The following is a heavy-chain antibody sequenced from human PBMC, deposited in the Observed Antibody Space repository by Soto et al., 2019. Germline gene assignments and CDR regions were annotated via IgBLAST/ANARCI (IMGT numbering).Heavy chain of an antibody. CDR3: ARPGYLWELQGGFDY. Sequence: QVQLVESGGGVVQPGRSLRLSCAASGFTFSSYAMHWVRQAPGKGLEWVAVISYDGSNKYYADSVKGRFTISRDNSKNTLYLQMNSLRAEDTAVYYCARPGYLWELQGGFDYWGQGTLVTVSS. D-gene: IGHD1-26*01. CDR1: GFTFSSYA. CDR2: ISYDGSNK. J-gene: IGHJ4*02. V-gene: IGHV3-30-3*01.